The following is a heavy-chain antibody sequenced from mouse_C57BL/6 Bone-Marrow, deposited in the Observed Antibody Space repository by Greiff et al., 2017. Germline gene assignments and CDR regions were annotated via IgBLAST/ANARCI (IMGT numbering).Heavy chain of an antibody. CDR2: ISSGGDYI. Sequence: EVMLVESGEGLVKPGGSLKLSCAASGFTFSSYAMSWVRQTPEKRLEWVAYISSGGDYIYYADTVKGRFTISRDNARNTLYLQMSSLKSEDTAMYYCTRDHYYGSPFDYWGQGTTLTVSS. J-gene: IGHJ2*01. CDR1: GFTFSSYA. V-gene: IGHV5-9-1*02. CDR3: TRDHYYGSPFDY. D-gene: IGHD1-1*01.